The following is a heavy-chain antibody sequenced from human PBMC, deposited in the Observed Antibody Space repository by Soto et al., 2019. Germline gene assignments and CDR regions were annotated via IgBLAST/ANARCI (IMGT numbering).Heavy chain of an antibody. V-gene: IGHV3-23*01. CDR2: ISGSGDTT. D-gene: IGHD1-1*01. CDR1: GFTFTTYA. J-gene: IGHJ4*02. CDR3: AVHGYDY. Sequence: LRLSCEASGFTFTTYAMSWVRQAPRKGLEWVSVISGSGDTTYYADSVKGRFTISRDNSKNTLYLQMNSLRAEDTAVYYCAVHGYDYWGQGTLVTVSS.